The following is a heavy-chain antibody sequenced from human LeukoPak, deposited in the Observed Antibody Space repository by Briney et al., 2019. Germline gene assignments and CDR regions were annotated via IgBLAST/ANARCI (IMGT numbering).Heavy chain of an antibody. Sequence: ASVKVSCKVSGYTLTELSMHWVRQAPGKGLEWMGGFDPEDGETIYAQKFQGRVIMTEDTSTDTAYMELSSLRSEDTAVYYCATEWRNYDFWSGYSQRYGMDVWGQGTTVTVSS. V-gene: IGHV1-24*01. J-gene: IGHJ6*02. CDR3: ATEWRNYDFWSGYSQRYGMDV. CDR1: GYTLTELS. CDR2: FDPEDGET. D-gene: IGHD3-3*01.